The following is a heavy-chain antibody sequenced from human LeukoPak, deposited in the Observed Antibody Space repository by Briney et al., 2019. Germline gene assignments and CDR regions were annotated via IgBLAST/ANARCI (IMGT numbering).Heavy chain of an antibody. CDR1: GGSISSSSYY. V-gene: IGHV4-39*01. D-gene: IGHD3-16*02. Sequence: SETLSLTCTVSGGSISSSSYYWGWIRQPPGKGLEWIGSIYYSGSTYYNPSLKSRVTISVDTSKNQFSLKLSSVTAADTAVYYCARHTKSLYYDYVWGSYRYTWFDPWGQGTLVTVSS. CDR3: ARHTKSLYYDYVWGSYRYTWFDP. J-gene: IGHJ5*02. CDR2: IYYSGST.